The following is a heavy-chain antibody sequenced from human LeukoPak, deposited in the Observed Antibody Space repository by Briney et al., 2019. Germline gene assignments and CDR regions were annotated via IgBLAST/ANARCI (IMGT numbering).Heavy chain of an antibody. CDR2: IYPGHSGT. D-gene: IGHD3-22*01. J-gene: IGHJ4*02. Sequence: GESLKISCKGSGYSFTNYWIGWVRQMPGKGLEWMGIIYPGHSGTRYSPSFQGQVTVSADNSISTAYLQWSTLRPSDTAMYYCARLNYYGTSGFPDYWGQGTLVTVSS. CDR3: ARLNYYGTSGFPDY. V-gene: IGHV5-51*01. CDR1: GYSFTNYW.